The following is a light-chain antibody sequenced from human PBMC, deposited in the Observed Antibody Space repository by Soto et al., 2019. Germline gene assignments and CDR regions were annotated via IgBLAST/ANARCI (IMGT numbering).Light chain of an antibody. CDR2: DAS. J-gene: IGKJ1*01. Sequence: DIQMTQSPSTLSASVGDRVTITCRASQSISKWLAWHQQKPGKAPKLLIYDASSLQSGVPSRFSGSGSGTEFTLTISSLQPDDSATYYCQQYNSNSWTFGQGTKVEIK. CDR1: QSISKW. CDR3: QQYNSNSWT. V-gene: IGKV1-5*01.